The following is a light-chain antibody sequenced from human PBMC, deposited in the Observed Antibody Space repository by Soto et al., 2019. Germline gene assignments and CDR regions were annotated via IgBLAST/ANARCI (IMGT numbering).Light chain of an antibody. CDR1: SNDIGSYNY. CDR3: RSYSTREPLR. Sequence: QSALTQPASVSGSPGQSITISCTGTSNDIGSYNYVSWYQHHPGKAPKILIYDVSLRPSGVSARFSGSKSGSTASLTISGPQGEDGAGYFWRSYSTREPLRFGRGTKLTVL. J-gene: IGLJ3*02. CDR2: DVS. V-gene: IGLV2-14*03.